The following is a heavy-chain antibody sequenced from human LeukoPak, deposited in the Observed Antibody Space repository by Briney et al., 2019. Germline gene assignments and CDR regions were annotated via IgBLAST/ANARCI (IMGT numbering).Heavy chain of an antibody. Sequence: GGSLRLSCAASVFTFSSYAMSWVRQAPGKGLEWVSSLSGSGGSPNYANSVKGRFTISRDNSKNTLYLQMNSLRAEDTAVYYCANALGGGNTWYYFDCWGQGTLVTVSS. CDR1: VFTFSSYA. CDR2: LSGSGGSP. CDR3: ANALGGGNTWYYFDC. V-gene: IGHV3-23*01. J-gene: IGHJ4*02. D-gene: IGHD6-13*01.